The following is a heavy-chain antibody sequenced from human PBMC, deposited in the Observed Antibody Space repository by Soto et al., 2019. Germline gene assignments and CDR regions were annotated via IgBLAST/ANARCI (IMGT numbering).Heavy chain of an antibody. V-gene: IGHV4-34*01. J-gene: IGHJ4*02. CDR2: INHSGST. CDR1: GGSFSGYY. Sequence: PSETLSLTCAVYGGSFSGYYWSWIRQPPGKGLEWIGEINHSGSTNYNPSLKSRVTISVDTSKNQFSLKLSSVTAADTAVYYCARGEKSDYGAVPPGYWGQGTLVTVSS. CDR3: ARGEKSDYGAVPPGY. D-gene: IGHD4-17*01.